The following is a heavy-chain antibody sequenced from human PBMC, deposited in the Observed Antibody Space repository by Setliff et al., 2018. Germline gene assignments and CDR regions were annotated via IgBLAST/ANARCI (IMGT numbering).Heavy chain of an antibody. V-gene: IGHV1-18*01. D-gene: IGHD6-13*01. CDR2: ISAYNGNT. Sequence: GASVKVSCKASGYTFTSYGISWVRQAPGQGLEWMGWISAYNGNTNYAQKLQGRVTMTRDTSISTAYMELSRLRSEDTAVYYCARSEGSSWFDPWGQGTLVTVSS. CDR3: ARSEGSSWFDP. J-gene: IGHJ5*02. CDR1: GYTFTSYG.